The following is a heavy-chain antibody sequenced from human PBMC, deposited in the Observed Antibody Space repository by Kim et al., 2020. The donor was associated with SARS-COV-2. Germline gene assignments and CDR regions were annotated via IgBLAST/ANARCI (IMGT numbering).Heavy chain of an antibody. J-gene: IGHJ6*02. CDR2: IKGDGSSP. Sequence: GGSLRLSCVASGFSFGNYWMHWVRQVPGKGPVWVSRIKGDGSSPGYADSVKGRFTISRHNVNNTLYLQMNSLRAEDTAVYYCTTLTGYGMDVWGQGTTVTVSS. CDR1: GFSFGNYW. D-gene: IGHD3-9*01. V-gene: IGHV3-74*01. CDR3: TTLTGYGMDV.